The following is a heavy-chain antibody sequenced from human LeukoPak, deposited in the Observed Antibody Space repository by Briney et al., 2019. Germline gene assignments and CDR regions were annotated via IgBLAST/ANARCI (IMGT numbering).Heavy chain of an antibody. CDR3: AKAPSDWNYGGWVLFDY. CDR1: GFTFSSYS. D-gene: IGHD1-7*01. Sequence: GGSLRLSCAASGFTFSSYSMNWVRQAPGKGLEWVSYISSSSSTIYYADSVKGRFTISRDNAKNSLYLQMNSLRAEDTAVYYCAKAPSDWNYGGWVLFDYWGQGTLVTVSS. J-gene: IGHJ4*02. CDR2: ISSSSSTI. V-gene: IGHV3-48*01.